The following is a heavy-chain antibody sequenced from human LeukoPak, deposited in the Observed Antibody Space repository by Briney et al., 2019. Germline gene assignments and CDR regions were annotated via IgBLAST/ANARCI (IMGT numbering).Heavy chain of an antibody. CDR1: VFTFSSYA. CDR3: AKIIRGGAAAVTEWAFAI. V-gene: IGHV3-23*01. J-gene: IGHJ3*02. CDR2: ISGSGGST. D-gene: IGHD6-13*01. Sequence: GSLRLSCATSVFTFSSYAMTWVRQAPGKRLEWVTAISGSGGSTYYADSVKGRFTISRDNSKNTLYLQMNSLRAEDTAVYYCAKIIRGGAAAVTEWAFAIWGQRTMVTVSS.